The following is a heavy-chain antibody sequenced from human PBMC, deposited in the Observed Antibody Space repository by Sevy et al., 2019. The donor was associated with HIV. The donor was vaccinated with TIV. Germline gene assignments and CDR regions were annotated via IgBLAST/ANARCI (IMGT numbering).Heavy chain of an antibody. CDR3: GRRAEFGGVNWFDP. V-gene: IGHV5-51*01. D-gene: IGHD3-10*01. CDR2: IYPGDSDT. Sequence: GESLKISCKGSGYSFTSYWIGRVRQMPGHGLERMGIIYPGDSDTRYSPSFQGQATISADKSISTAYLQWCSLKASDTAMYYCGRRAEFGGVNWFDPWGQGTLVTVSS. CDR1: GYSFTSYW. J-gene: IGHJ5*02.